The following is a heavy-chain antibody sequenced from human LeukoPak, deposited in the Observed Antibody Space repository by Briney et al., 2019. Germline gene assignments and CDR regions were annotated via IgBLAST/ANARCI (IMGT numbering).Heavy chain of an antibody. CDR1: GFTFSSYA. D-gene: IGHD3-3*01. CDR3: AGHFGAWHYFDY. J-gene: IGHJ4*02. V-gene: IGHV3-30*04. CDR2: ISYDGSTK. Sequence: GSLRLSCAASGFTFSSYAMHWVRQAPGKGLEWVALISYDGSTKYSTDSVKGRFTISRDNSKNTLYLQMNSLRPEDTAVYYCAGHFGAWHYFDYWGQGTLVTVSS.